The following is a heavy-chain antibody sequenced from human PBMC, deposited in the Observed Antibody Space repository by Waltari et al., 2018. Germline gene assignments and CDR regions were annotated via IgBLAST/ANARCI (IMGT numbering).Heavy chain of an antibody. CDR2: INPSGGST. D-gene: IGHD6-13*01. CDR1: GYTFTSAY. J-gene: IGHJ4*02. V-gene: IGHV1-46*01. Sequence: QVQLVQSGAEVKKPGASVKGACKASGYTFTSAYMRWVRQDPGQGLEWMGIINPSGGSTSYAQKFQGRVTMTRDTSTSTVYMELSSLRSEDTAVYYCASSWYSSSWYGSPLDYWGQGTLVTVSS. CDR3: ASSWYSSSWYGSPLDY.